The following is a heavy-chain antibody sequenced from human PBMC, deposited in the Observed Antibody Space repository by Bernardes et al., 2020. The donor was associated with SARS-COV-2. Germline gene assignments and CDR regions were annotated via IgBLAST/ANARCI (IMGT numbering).Heavy chain of an antibody. CDR3: ARPRESPVVTSGYYFDY. CDR1: GGSFSGYY. CDR2: INHSGST. D-gene: IGHD2-15*01. V-gene: IGHV4-34*01. J-gene: IGHJ4*02. Sequence: SETLSLTCAVYGGSFSGYYWSWIRQPPGKGLEWIGEINHSGSTNYNPSLKSRVTISVDTSKNQFSLKLSSVTAADTAVYYCARPRESPVVTSGYYFDYWGQGTLVTVSS.